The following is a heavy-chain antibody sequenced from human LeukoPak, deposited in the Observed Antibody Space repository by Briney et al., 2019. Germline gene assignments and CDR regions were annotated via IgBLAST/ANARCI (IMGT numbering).Heavy chain of an antibody. CDR2: IYSGGST. CDR3: ARDHGVGATTDGMDV. Sequence: PGGSLRLSCAASGFTVSSNYMSCVRQAPGKGLEWVSVIYSGGSTYYADSVKGRFTISRDNSKNTLYLQMNSLRAEDTAVYYCARDHGVGATTDGMDVWGQGTTVTVSS. V-gene: IGHV3-53*01. J-gene: IGHJ6*02. CDR1: GFTVSSNY. D-gene: IGHD1-26*01.